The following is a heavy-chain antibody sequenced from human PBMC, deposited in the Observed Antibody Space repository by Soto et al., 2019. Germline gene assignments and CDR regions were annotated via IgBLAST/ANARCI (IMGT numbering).Heavy chain of an antibody. CDR3: GRGFEKGGGP. Sequence: EVQLVESGGGLVQPGGSLRLSCAASKFTFSGYSMNWVRQAPGKGLEWVSYISSTSATIYYADSVKGRFTISRDDAKNSLYLQMNSLRDEDTALYYCGRGFEKGGGPWGQGTLVTVSS. J-gene: IGHJ5*02. D-gene: IGHD3-10*01. V-gene: IGHV3-48*02. CDR1: KFTFSGYS. CDR2: ISSTSATI.